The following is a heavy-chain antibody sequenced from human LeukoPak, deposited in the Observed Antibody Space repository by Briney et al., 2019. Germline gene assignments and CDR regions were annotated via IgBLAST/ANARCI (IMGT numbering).Heavy chain of an antibody. CDR1: GFTFSTYN. V-gene: IGHV3-48*04. D-gene: IGHD6-13*01. J-gene: IGHJ4*02. CDR2: ITSNLNTI. Sequence: GGSLRLSCAASGFTFSTYNMNWVRQAPGKGLEWLAYITSNLNTIYYADSVKGRFTISRDNAKNSLYLQMNSLRAEDTAVYYCARPKGSSWYTSYFDYWGQGTLVTVSS. CDR3: ARPKGSSWYTSYFDY.